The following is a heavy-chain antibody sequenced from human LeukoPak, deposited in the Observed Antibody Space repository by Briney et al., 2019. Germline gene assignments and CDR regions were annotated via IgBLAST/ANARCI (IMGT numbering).Heavy chain of an antibody. V-gene: IGHV3-21*01. Sequence: GGSLRLSCAASGFTFRIYRMTWARQAPGKGLEWVSSMSRGSRYIYYADSVRGRFTISRVNATDSPYILLYGLRAQDTAVYYCARDRPTGASRLLVVQWGQGTLVTVPS. J-gene: IGHJ4*02. CDR3: ARDRPTGASRLLVVQ. D-gene: IGHD3-3*01. CDR2: MSRGSRYI. CDR1: GFTFRIYR.